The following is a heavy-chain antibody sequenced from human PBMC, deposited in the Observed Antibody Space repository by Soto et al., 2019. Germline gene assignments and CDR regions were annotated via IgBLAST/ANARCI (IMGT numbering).Heavy chain of an antibody. CDR3: ARRLAAGDV. V-gene: IGHV1-46*04. CDR1: GYTFINYY. J-gene: IGHJ4*02. D-gene: IGHD2-8*02. Sequence: QVQLVQSGAEVKKPGASVKVSCKASGYTFINYYIHWVRQAPGHGLEWMAIINPTGGSTNYAQNLQGRLTLTMDTSTTTVYRELSSLTSEYTAIYYCARRLAAGDVWGQGALVTVSS. CDR2: INPTGGST.